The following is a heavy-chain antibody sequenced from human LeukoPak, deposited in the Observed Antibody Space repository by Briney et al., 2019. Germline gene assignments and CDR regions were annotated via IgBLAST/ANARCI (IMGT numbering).Heavy chain of an antibody. V-gene: IGHV4-59*11. CDR3: TQATQWLAFDY. D-gene: IGHD6-19*01. CDR2: IYNSGTT. J-gene: IGHJ4*02. Sequence: SETLSLTCTVSGGSISSHFWSWIRQPPGKGLEWIGNIYNSGTTNYNPSLNSRVTMSVDTSKNQLSLQLTSVTAADTAVYYCTQATQWLAFDYWGRGTLVTVSS. CDR1: GGSISSHF.